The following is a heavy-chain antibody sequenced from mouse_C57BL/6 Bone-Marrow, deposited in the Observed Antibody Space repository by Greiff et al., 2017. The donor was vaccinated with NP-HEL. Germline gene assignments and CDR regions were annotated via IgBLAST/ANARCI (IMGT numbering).Heavy chain of an antibody. CDR3: ARRGHYYGSSFDY. CDR1: GYTFTSYW. V-gene: IGHV1-55*01. Sequence: VQLQQPGAELVKPGASVKMSCKASGYTFTSYWITWVKQRPGQGLEWIGDIYPGSGSTNYNEKFKSKATLTVDTSSSTAYMQLSSLTSEDSAVYYSARRGHYYGSSFDYWGQGTTLTVSS. CDR2: IYPGSGST. J-gene: IGHJ2*01. D-gene: IGHD1-1*01.